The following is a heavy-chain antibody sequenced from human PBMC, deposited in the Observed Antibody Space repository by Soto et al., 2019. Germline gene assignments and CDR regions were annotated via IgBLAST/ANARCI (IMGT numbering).Heavy chain of an antibody. CDR3: ARGDATKLGVTTYYGMDV. J-gene: IGHJ6*02. Sequence: QVQLVQSGAEVQKPGSSVKVSCKASGGSLTNYGVSWVRQAPGQGLEWMGGIIPVFGTANYAQKVQGRVTIAADESKSKVFMDVRSLRSEDTAVYYCARGDATKLGVTTYYGMDVWGQGTTVTVSS. CDR1: GGSLTNYG. V-gene: IGHV1-69*12. CDR2: IIPVFGTA. D-gene: IGHD3-22*01.